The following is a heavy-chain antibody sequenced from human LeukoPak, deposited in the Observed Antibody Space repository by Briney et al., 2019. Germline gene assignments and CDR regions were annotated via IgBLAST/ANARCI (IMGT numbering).Heavy chain of an antibody. V-gene: IGHV3-53*01. J-gene: IGHJ6*03. CDR1: GFTVSSNY. D-gene: IGHD6-13*01. CDR2: IYSGGST. CDR3: ARVSSSWPYYYYYYMDV. Sequence: EPGGSLRLSCAASGFTVSSNYMSWVRQAPGKGLEWVSVIYSGGSTYYADSVKGRFTISRDSSKNTLYLQMNSLRAEDTAVYYCARVSSSWPYYYYYYMDVWGKGTTVTVSS.